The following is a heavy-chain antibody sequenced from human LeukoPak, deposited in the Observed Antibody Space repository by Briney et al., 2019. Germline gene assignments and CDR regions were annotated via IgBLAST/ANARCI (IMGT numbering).Heavy chain of an antibody. CDR2: IYFTGTA. CDR3: AKQQDDAFDL. D-gene: IGHD1/OR15-1a*01. Sequence: PSETLSLTCTVSGGTIFSYYWSWIRQSPGKGLEWIGYIYFTGTANYSPSLKSRVSISVDTSKNQFSLQLRSVTAADTAVYYCAKQQDDAFDLWGHGTMVTVSS. V-gene: IGHV4-59*08. J-gene: IGHJ3*01. CDR1: GGTIFSYY.